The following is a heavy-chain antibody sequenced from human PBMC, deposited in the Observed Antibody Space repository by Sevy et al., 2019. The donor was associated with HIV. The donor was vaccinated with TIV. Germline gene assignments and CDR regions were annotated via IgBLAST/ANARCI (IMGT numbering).Heavy chain of an antibody. J-gene: IGHJ3*02. CDR3: ATRSHTSGWYPPPGEDAFDI. CDR2: FDPEDGET. V-gene: IGHV1-24*01. Sequence: ASVKVSCKVSGYTLTELSMHWVRQAPGKGLEWMGGFDPEDGETIYSQKFQGRVTMTEDTSTDTAYMELSSLRSEDTAVYYCATRSHTSGWYPPPGEDAFDIWGQGTMVTVSS. CDR1: GYTLTELS. D-gene: IGHD6-19*01.